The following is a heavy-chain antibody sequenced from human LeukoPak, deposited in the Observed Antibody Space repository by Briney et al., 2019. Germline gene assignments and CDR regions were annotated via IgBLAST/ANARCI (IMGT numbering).Heavy chain of an antibody. J-gene: IGHJ4*02. D-gene: IGHD3-22*01. CDR2: ISYDGSNK. CDR3: ARGITMIVVVITTTLIDY. V-gene: IGHV3-30*04. CDR1: GFSFSSYA. Sequence: GGSLRLSCAASGFSFSSYAMHWVRQAPGKGLEWVAVISYDGSNKYYADSVKGRFTISRDNSKNTLYLQMNSLRAEDTAVYYCARGITMIVVVITTTLIDYWGQGTLVTVSS.